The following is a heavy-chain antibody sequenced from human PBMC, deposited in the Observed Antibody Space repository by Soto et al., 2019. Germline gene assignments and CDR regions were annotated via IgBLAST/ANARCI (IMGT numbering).Heavy chain of an antibody. V-gene: IGHV4-39*01. CDR3: ARHPVPYQGSGSYYTDF. CDR2: IYYSGTT. Sequence: PSETLSLTCTVSGGSFSTSSYYWGWIRQSPGKGLEWIGSIYYSGTTYYNPSLKSRVTISVDTSKNQFSLKLSSVTAADTAVYYCARHPVPYQGSGSYYTDFWGQGTLVTVSS. J-gene: IGHJ4*02. CDR1: GGSFSTSSYY. D-gene: IGHD3-10*01.